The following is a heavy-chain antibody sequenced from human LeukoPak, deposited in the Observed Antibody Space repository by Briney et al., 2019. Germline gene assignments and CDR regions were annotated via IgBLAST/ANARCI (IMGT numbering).Heavy chain of an antibody. Sequence: GSLRLSCAASGFTFDDYGMSWVRQAPGKGLEWVSAISGSGGSTYYADSVKGRFTISRDNSKNTLYLQMNSLRAEDTAVYYCAKDSGYQFDYWGQGTLVTVSS. CDR1: GFTFDDYG. CDR3: AKDSGYQFDY. V-gene: IGHV3-23*01. D-gene: IGHD3-22*01. J-gene: IGHJ4*02. CDR2: ISGSGGST.